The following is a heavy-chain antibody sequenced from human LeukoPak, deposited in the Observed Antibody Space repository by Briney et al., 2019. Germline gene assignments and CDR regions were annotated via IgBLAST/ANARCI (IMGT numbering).Heavy chain of an antibody. J-gene: IGHJ6*03. CDR1: GDSISSSSYY. D-gene: IGHD3-3*01. CDR3: ARIWRGYYDYYMDV. Sequence: SETLSLTCTVSGDSISSSSYYWGWIRQPPGKGLEWIGSIYYSGSTYYNPSLKSRVTISVDTSKNQFSLKLSSVTAADTAVYYCARIWRGYYDYYMDVWGNGTTVTVSS. V-gene: IGHV4-39*07. CDR2: IYYSGST.